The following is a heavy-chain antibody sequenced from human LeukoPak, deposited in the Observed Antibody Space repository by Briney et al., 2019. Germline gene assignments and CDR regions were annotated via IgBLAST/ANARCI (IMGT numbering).Heavy chain of an antibody. V-gene: IGHV1-18*01. D-gene: IGHD6-19*01. CDR1: GYTFTSYG. J-gene: IGHJ5*02. CDR3: VRDQQWLGASWFDP. CDR2: ISAYNGNT. Sequence: ASVKVSCKASGYTFTSYGISWVRQAPGQGLEWMGWISAYNGNTNYAQKLQGRVTMTTDTSTSTAYMELRSLRSDDTAVYYCVRDQQWLGASWFDPWGQGTLVTVSS.